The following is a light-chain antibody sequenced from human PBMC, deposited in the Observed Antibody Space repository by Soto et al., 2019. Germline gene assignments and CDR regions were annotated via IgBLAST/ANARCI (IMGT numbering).Light chain of an antibody. V-gene: IGKV1-9*01. CDR3: LQLHTYPFT. Sequence: DIQLTQSPSFLSASVGDRVTITCRASQGINNYLAWYQQKPGKAPKLLIYAASTLLSGVPSRFSGSESGTEFTLAISSLQPEDFATYYCLQLHTYPFTFGQGTRLEIK. CDR1: QGINNY. J-gene: IGKJ5*01. CDR2: AAS.